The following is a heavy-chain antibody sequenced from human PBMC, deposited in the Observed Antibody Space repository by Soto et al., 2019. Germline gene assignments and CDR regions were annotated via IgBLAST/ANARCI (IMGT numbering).Heavy chain of an antibody. V-gene: IGHV1-69*01. CDR1: GGTFSSYA. Sequence: QVQLVQSGAEVKKPGSSVKVSCKASGGTFSSYAISWVRQAPGQGLEWMAGIIPIFGAANYAQKFQGRVTITADESTSTAYMELRSRRSEDTAVYYCARSASTTALKDYYYGMDVWGQGTTDTVSS. J-gene: IGHJ6*02. CDR2: IIPIFGAA. D-gene: IGHD4-17*01. CDR3: ARSASTTALKDYYYGMDV.